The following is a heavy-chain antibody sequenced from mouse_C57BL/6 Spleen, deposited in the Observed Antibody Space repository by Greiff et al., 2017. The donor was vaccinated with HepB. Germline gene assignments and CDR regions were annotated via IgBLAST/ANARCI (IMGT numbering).Heavy chain of an antibody. CDR3: ARGYDGSSPWFAY. Sequence: EVQVVESEGGLVQPGSSMKLSCTASGFTFSDYYMAWVRQVPEKGLEWVANINYDGSSTYYLDSLKSRFIISRDNAKNILYLQMSSLKSEDTATYYCARGYDGSSPWFAYWGQGTLVTVSA. CDR2: INYDGSST. V-gene: IGHV5-16*01. CDR1: GFTFSDYY. D-gene: IGHD1-1*01. J-gene: IGHJ3*01.